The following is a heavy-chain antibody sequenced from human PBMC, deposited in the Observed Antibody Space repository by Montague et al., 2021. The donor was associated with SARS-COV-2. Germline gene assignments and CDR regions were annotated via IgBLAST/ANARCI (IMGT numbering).Heavy chain of an antibody. CDR3: ARALYCSGGSCYPNWFDP. V-gene: IGHV4-59*01. CDR2: IYYSGST. D-gene: IGHD2-15*01. CDR1: GGSISSYY. J-gene: IGHJ5*02. Sequence: SETLSLTCTVSGGSISSYYWSWIRQPPGKGLEWIGYIYYSGSTNYNPSLKSRVTISVDTSKNQFSLKPSSVTAADTAVYYCARALYCSGGSCYPNWFDPWGQGTLVTVSS.